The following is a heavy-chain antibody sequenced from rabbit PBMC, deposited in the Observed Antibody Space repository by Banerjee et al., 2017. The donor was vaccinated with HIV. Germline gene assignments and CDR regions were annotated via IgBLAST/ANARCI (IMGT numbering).Heavy chain of an antibody. CDR2: IYTGSSGRT. J-gene: IGHJ4*01. CDR3: ARDRAGGGYSDAYHFSL. V-gene: IGHV1S45*01. Sequence: QEQLEESGGDLVKPGASLTLTCTASGFSFSSNYNMCWVRQAPGKGLEWIACIYTGSSGRTYYASWAKGRFTISKTSSTTVTLQMTSLTAADTATYFCARDRAGGGYSDAYHFSLWGPGTLVTVS. D-gene: IGHD8-1*01. CDR1: GFSFSSNYN.